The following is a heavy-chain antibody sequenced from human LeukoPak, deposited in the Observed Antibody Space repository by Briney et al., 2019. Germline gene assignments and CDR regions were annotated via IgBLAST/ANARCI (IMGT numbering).Heavy chain of an antibody. CDR1: GFTFSSYG. Sequence: GGSLRLSCAASGFTFSSYGMHWVRQAPGKGLEWVAVISYDGSNKYYADSVKGRFTISRDNSKNTLYLQMNSLRAEDTAVYYCAREGVSGSYLGIWGQGTMVTVSS. D-gene: IGHD1-26*01. CDR2: ISYDGSNK. V-gene: IGHV3-30*03. CDR3: AREGVSGSYLGI. J-gene: IGHJ3*02.